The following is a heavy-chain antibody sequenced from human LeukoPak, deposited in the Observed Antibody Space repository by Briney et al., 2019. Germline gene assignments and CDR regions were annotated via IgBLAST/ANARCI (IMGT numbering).Heavy chain of an antibody. J-gene: IGHJ4*02. Sequence: GGSLRLSCAASGFTFSSCGMHWVRQAPGKGLEWVAFIRYDGSNKYYADSVKGRFTISRDNSKNTLYLQMNSLRAEDTAVYYCAKDVGWNFGYWGQGTLVTVSS. CDR3: AKDVGWNFGY. D-gene: IGHD1-7*01. V-gene: IGHV3-30*02. CDR1: GFTFSSCG. CDR2: IRYDGSNK.